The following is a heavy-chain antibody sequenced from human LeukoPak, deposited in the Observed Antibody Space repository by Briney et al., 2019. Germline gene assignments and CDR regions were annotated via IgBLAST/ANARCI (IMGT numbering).Heavy chain of an antibody. CDR2: ITGYNGDT. J-gene: IGHJ4*02. D-gene: IGHD1-14*01. V-gene: IGHV1-18*01. Sequence: ASVKVSCKASGYTFTSYGITWVRQAPGQGLEWMGWITGYNGDTKYAQNLQGRVTMTTDTSTSTAYMELRSLRSDDTAVYYCARGGRRYFDYWDQGTLVTVSS. CDR1: GYTFTSYG. CDR3: ARGGRRYFDY.